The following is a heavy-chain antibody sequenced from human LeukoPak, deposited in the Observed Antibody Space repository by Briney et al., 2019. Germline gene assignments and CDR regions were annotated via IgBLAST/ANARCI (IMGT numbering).Heavy chain of an antibody. V-gene: IGHV3-30*03. J-gene: IGHJ6*02. CDR1: GFTFSSYD. D-gene: IGHD3-16*01. CDR3: AGLWGSYYGMDV. CDR2: ISSDGGHK. Sequence: GGSLRLSCAASGFTFSSYDMHWVRQAPGKGLEWVAVISSDGGHKYYADSVKGRFTISRDNAKNTPYLQMNSLRAEDTAVYYCAGLWGSYYGMDVWGQGTTVTVSS.